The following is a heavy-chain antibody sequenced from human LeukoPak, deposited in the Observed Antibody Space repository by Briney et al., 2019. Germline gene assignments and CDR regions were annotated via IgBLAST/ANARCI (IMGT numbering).Heavy chain of an antibody. V-gene: IGHV3-15*01. CDR2: IKSKTDGGTA. J-gene: IGHJ4*02. CDR1: GFTFNNAW. D-gene: IGHD5-18*01. CDR3: ATEADTAMALPKN. Sequence: GGSLRLSCAASGFTFNNAWMSWVRLAPGKGLEWVGRIKSKTDGGTADYAAPVKGRFTISRDDSKSMVFLQMNSLKIADTALYFCATEADTAMALPKNWGQGTLVTVSS.